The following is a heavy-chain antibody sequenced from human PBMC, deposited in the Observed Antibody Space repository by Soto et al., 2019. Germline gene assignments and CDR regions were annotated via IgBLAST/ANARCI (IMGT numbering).Heavy chain of an antibody. D-gene: IGHD3-16*02. V-gene: IGHV3-11*01. Sequence: GGPHRLSCAAAACDFIDYGVSWIRQAPGKGLEWVAYISNGGITVYYADSVKGRFTISRDNARNSMSLQMKSLRVDDTAVYYCVRSFRGVGDAFDIWGEGTTVTVSS. J-gene: IGHJ3*02. CDR1: ACDFIDYG. CDR2: ISNGGITV. CDR3: VRSFRGVGDAFDI.